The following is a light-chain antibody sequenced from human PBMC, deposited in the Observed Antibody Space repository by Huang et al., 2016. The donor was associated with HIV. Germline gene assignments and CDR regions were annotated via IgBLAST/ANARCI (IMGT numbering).Light chain of an antibody. Sequence: EIVLTQSPGPLSLSPGERATLSCRASQSITNNYLAWYQQKPGQAPRLLIYGASSRATGFPDRFSGSGSGTDFTLTISRLEPEDFAVYYCQQYGTSPFTFGPGTKVDIK. J-gene: IGKJ3*01. V-gene: IGKV3-20*01. CDR1: QSITNNY. CDR3: QQYGTSPFT. CDR2: GAS.